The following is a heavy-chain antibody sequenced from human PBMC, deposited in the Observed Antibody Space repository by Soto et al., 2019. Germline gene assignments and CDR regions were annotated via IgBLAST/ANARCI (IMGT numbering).Heavy chain of an antibody. CDR1: GITFSKYG. D-gene: IGHD2-2*01. J-gene: IGHJ4*02. CDR3: AASSIYCSSASCYPTAHDF. Sequence: EVQLLESGGGRVQPGASLTLSCAGSGITFSKYGMSWVRQAPGKGLEWVSIISNSDFGTTYADAVKGRFTISRDDSKNTLYLQMDSLRVEDSAVYYCAASSIYCSSASCYPTAHDFWGQGTLVSVSS. V-gene: IGHV3-23*01. CDR2: ISNSDFGT.